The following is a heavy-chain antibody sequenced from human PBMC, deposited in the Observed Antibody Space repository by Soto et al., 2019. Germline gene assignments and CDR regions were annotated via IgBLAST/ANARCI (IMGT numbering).Heavy chain of an antibody. CDR2: INDRGSI. CDR1: GGSFSGYY. D-gene: IGHD3-9*01. CDR3: ARESHDILTGPPWVWYFDL. V-gene: IGHV4-34*01. Sequence: QVQLQQWGAGPLRPLETLSLTCGVSGGSFSGYYWAWIRQSPGQGLEWIGEINDRGSINYNPSLKSRVSISVGTSKKHCSLTLSSVTAADTAVYYCARESHDILTGPPWVWYFDLWGRGTLVTVSS. J-gene: IGHJ2*01.